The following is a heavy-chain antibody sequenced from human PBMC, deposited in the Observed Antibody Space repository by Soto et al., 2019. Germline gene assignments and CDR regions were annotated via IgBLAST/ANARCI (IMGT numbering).Heavy chain of an antibody. J-gene: IGHJ4*02. CDR2: IYHSGST. CDR3: AADVGRYIYGLATH. V-gene: IGHV4-30-2*01. Sequence: PSETLSLTCAVSGGSISSGGYSWSWIRQPPGKGLEWIGYIYHSGSTYYNPSLKSRVTISVDTSTSTAYMELSSLRPEDTAVYYCAADVGRYIYGLATHWGPGTLVTVSS. D-gene: IGHD4-17*01. CDR1: GGSISSGGYS.